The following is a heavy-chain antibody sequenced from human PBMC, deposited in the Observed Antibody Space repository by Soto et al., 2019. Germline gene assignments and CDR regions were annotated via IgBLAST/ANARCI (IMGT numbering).Heavy chain of an antibody. CDR1: GYTFSNYD. V-gene: IGHV1-8*01. CDR2: MSPNGGRT. D-gene: IGHD2-2*02. CDR3: ARGKRYTNDY. J-gene: IGHJ4*02. Sequence: QVQLVQSGAEVKKPGASVKVSCKASGYTFSNYDINWVRQATRQGLEWMGWMSPNGGRTGYAQKFEDRVTMTRNTSSSTAYMELSSLRSEDTAVYYCARGKRYTNDYWGQGTLVTVSS.